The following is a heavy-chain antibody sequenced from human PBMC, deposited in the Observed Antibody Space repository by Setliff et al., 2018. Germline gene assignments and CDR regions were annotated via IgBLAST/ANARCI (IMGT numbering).Heavy chain of an antibody. V-gene: IGHV1-69*05. J-gene: IGHJ5*02. Sequence: GASVKVSCKASGDSFSNYAIGWVRQAPGQGLEWMGGLIPMFGTPGYAQKFQDRVTITTDESTSTAYMELNSLTSEDTAVYYCARSPALLGIVYLDPWGQGTRVTVSS. CDR3: ARSPALLGIVYLDP. D-gene: IGHD2-15*01. CDR1: GDSFSNYA. CDR2: LIPMFGTP.